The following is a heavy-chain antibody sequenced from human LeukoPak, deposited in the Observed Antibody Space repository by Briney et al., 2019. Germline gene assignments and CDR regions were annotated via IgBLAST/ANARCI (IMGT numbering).Heavy chain of an antibody. J-gene: IGHJ4*02. CDR1: AFTFRTYG. D-gene: IGHD6-19*01. CDR2: IRYDGSNK. CDR3: ARRGASSGGLDY. Sequence: GGSLRLSCAASAFTFRTYGMHWVRQAPGKGLDWVAFIRYDGSNKYYADSVKGRFTISRDNAKNSLYLQMNSLRAEDTAVYYCARRGASSGGLDYWGQGTLVTVSS. V-gene: IGHV3-30*02.